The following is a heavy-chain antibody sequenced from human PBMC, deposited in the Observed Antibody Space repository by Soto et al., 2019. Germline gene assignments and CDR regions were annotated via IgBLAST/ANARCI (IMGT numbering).Heavy chain of an antibody. CDR2: INHSGST. Sequence: QVQLQQWGAGLLKPSETLSLTCAGYGGSFSGYYWSWIRQPPGKGLEWIGEINHSGSTNYNPSLKSRVTISVDTSKNQFSLKLSSVTAADTAVYYCATRRWRYFASLDYWGQGTLVTVSS. J-gene: IGHJ4*02. CDR3: ATRRWRYFASLDY. CDR1: GGSFSGYY. D-gene: IGHD3-9*01. V-gene: IGHV4-34*01.